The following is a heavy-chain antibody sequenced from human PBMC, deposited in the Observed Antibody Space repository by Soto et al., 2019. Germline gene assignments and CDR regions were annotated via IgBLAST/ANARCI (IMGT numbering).Heavy chain of an antibody. V-gene: IGHV3-30-3*01. Sequence: QVQLVESGGGVVQPGRSLRLSCAASGFTFSSYAMHWVRQAPGKGLEWVAVISYDGSNKYYADSVKGRFTISRDNSKNTLYLQMNSLRAEDTAVYYCASYCSSTSCSHWGQGTLVTVSS. D-gene: IGHD2-2*01. CDR3: ASYCSSTSCSH. CDR2: ISYDGSNK. CDR1: GFTFSSYA. J-gene: IGHJ4*02.